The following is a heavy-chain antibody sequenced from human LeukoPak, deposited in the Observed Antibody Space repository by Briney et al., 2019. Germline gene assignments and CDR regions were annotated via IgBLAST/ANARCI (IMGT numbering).Heavy chain of an antibody. CDR1: GGSFSGYY. Sequence: SETLSLTCAVYGGSFSGYYWSWIRQPPGKGLEWIGEINHSGSTNYNPSLKSRVTISVDTSKNQFSLKLSSVTAADTAAYYCARHGVRYFDWLPYFDYWGQGTLVTVSS. D-gene: IGHD3-9*01. CDR3: ARHGVRYFDWLPYFDY. J-gene: IGHJ4*02. CDR2: INHSGST. V-gene: IGHV4-34*01.